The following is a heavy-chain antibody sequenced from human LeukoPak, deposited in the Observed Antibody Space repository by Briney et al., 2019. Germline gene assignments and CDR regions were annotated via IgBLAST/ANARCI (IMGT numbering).Heavy chain of an antibody. Sequence: GGSLRLSCAASGFTFSSYWMHWARQAPGKGLGWVSRINSDGSRRNYADSVKGRFTISRDNAKNTLYMQMNSLRAEDTAVYYCSRDRIAAAGRGWFDPWGQGTLVTVSS. CDR3: SRDRIAAAGRGWFDP. CDR2: INSDGSRR. V-gene: IGHV3-74*01. CDR1: GFTFSSYW. D-gene: IGHD6-13*01. J-gene: IGHJ5*02.